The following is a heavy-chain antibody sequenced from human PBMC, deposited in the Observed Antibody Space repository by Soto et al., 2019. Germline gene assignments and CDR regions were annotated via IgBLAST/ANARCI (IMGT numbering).Heavy chain of an antibody. J-gene: IGHJ6*02. CDR2: INTYNGDT. Sequence: QVQLVQSGPEMMKPGASVKVSCKTSGYTLISFGISWVRLAPGQGLEWMGWINTYNGDTKYAQKFQASVTMITDPSTTTGHVELRSVTSDDTAVYSCARDIMIRSRWGYATAPLYTYTGMDVWGQGTTVSVSS. CDR1: GYTLISFG. CDR3: ARDIMIRSRWGYATAPLYTYTGMDV. V-gene: IGHV1-18*01. D-gene: IGHD3-16*01.